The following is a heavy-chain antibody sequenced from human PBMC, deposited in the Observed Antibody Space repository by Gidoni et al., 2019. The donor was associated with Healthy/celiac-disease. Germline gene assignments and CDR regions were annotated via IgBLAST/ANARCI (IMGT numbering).Heavy chain of an antibody. CDR2: INPSGGST. Sequence: QVQLVQSGAEVKKPGPSVQVSCNASGYTFTSYYMHWVRQAPGQGLEWMGIINPSGGSTSYAQKFQGRVTMTRDTSTSTVYMELSSLRSEDTAVYYCARVPAARGYFDYWGQGTLVTVSS. CDR1: GYTFTSYY. J-gene: IGHJ4*02. CDR3: ARVPAARGYFDY. V-gene: IGHV1-46*03. D-gene: IGHD2-2*01.